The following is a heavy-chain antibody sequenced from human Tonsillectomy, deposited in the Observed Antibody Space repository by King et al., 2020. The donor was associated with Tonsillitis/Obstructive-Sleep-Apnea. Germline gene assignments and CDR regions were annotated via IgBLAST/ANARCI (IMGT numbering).Heavy chain of an antibody. J-gene: IGHJ4*02. CDR3: ARDDQPFTYYYDSSGYQRPTYYFDY. CDR2: ISSSSSYI. CDR1: GFTFSSYS. D-gene: IGHD3-22*01. Sequence: VQLVESGGGLVKPGGSLRLSCAASGFTFSSYSMNWVRQAPGKGLEWVSSISSSSSYIYYADSVKGRFTISRDNAKNSLYLQMNSLRAEDTAVYYCARDDQPFTYYYDSSGYQRPTYYFDYWGQGTLVTVSS. V-gene: IGHV3-21*01.